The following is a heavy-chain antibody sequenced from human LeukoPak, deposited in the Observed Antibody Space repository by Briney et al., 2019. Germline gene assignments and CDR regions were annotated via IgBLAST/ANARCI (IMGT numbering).Heavy chain of an antibody. J-gene: IGHJ4*02. CDR2: IYYSGST. D-gene: IGHD1-26*01. V-gene: IGHV4-61*01. Sequence: PSETLSLTCTVSGGSVSSGSYYWSWIRQPPGKGLEWIGYIYYSGSTNYNPSLKSRVTISVDTSKNQFSLKLSSVTAADTAVYYCARAVGATIDYWGQGTLVTVSS. CDR1: GGSVSSGSYY. CDR3: ARAVGATIDY.